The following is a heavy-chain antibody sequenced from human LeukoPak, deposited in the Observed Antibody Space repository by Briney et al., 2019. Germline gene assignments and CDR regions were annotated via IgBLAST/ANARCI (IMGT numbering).Heavy chain of an antibody. CDR3: ARRGSSGYFDY. J-gene: IGHJ4*02. CDR1: GFTVSSNY. V-gene: IGHV3-53*01. Sequence: PGGSLRLSCAASGFTVSSNYMSWVRQAPGKGLEWVSIIYSGGSTYYADSVKGRFTISRENAKNSLYLQMNSLRAGDTAVYYCARRGSSGYFDYWGQGTLVTVSS. CDR2: IYSGGST. D-gene: IGHD6-13*01.